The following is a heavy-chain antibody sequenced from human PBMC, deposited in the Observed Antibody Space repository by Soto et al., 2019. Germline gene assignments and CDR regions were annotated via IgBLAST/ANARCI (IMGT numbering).Heavy chain of an antibody. J-gene: IGHJ4*02. CDR2: ISAYNGNT. CDR3: ARDPPLYCSGGSCYTWSLYFDY. V-gene: IGHV1-18*01. CDR1: GYTFTSYG. Sequence: QVQLVQSGAEVKKPGASVKVSCKASGYTFTSYGIIWVRQAPGQGLEWMGWISAYNGNTNYAQKLQGRVTMTTDTPTSTAYMELRSLRSDDTAVYYCARDPPLYCSGGSCYTWSLYFDYWGQGTLVTVSS. D-gene: IGHD2-15*01.